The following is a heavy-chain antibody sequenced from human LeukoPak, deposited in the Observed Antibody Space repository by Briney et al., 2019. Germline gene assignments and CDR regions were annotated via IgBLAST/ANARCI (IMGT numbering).Heavy chain of an antibody. Sequence: GGSLRLSCAASGFTFDDYGMSWVRQAPGKGLEWVSGISWNSGTIGYADSVKGRFTISRDNAKNSLFLQMNSLRPEDMAFYYCAKGNSGSYSQDWFGPWGQGTLVTVSS. V-gene: IGHV3-9*03. CDR1: GFTFDDYG. CDR3: AKGNSGSYSQDWFGP. CDR2: ISWNSGTI. J-gene: IGHJ5*02. D-gene: IGHD1-26*01.